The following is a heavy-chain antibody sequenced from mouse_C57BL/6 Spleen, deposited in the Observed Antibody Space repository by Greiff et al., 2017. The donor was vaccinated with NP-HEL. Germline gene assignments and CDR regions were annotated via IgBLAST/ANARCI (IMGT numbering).Heavy chain of an antibody. V-gene: IGHV1-81*01. J-gene: IGHJ4*01. CDR2: FYPSSGNS. Sequence: VQLQQSGAELARPGASAKLSCKASGYTFTSHGLSWVKQRTGRGLEWIGEFYPSSGNSYYNEKFKGQATLTADKSSSTAYMELRSLTSEGSAVYFCARGLYAMDYWSQGTSVTVSS. CDR1: GYTFTSHG. CDR3: ARGLYAMDY.